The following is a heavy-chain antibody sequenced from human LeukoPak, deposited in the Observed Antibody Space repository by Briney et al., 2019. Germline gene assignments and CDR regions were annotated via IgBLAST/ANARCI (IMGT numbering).Heavy chain of an antibody. J-gene: IGHJ5*02. V-gene: IGHV4-34*01. CDR1: GGSFSGYY. CDR2: ISHTGLT. CDR3: ARVPDITARPCDT. D-gene: IGHD2-21*02. Sequence: PSETLSLTCAVYGGSFSGYYWTLIRQTPGKELEWIGEISHTGLTGSNPSLKSRVTIFVDSSKKQFSLRMSSVTAADTGIYYCARVPDITARPCDTWGPGTRVTVSS.